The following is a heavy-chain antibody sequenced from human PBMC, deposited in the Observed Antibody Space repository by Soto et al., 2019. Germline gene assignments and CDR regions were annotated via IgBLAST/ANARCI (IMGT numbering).Heavy chain of an antibody. Sequence: PSETLSLTCTVSGGSISSKNYYWGWIRQPPGKGLEWIGSIHYTAITVYNPSLKSRVTISVDTSWNQFSLRLSSVTAADTAVYFCARQDWRSGASPDSWGQGMQVTVSS. D-gene: IGHD1-1*01. CDR2: IHYTAIT. CDR3: ARQDWRSGASPDS. J-gene: IGHJ4*02. V-gene: IGHV4-39*01. CDR1: GGSISSKNYY.